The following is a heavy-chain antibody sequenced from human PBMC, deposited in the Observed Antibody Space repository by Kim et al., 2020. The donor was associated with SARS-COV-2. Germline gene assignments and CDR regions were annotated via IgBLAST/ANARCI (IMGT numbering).Heavy chain of an antibody. D-gene: IGHD5-12*01. CDR3: ARDESRDGYISEFDY. CDR2: ISSSSSTI. V-gene: IGHV3-48*04. CDR1: GFTFSSYS. J-gene: IGHJ4*02. Sequence: GGSLRLSCAASGFTFSSYSMNWVRQAPGKGLEWVSYISSSSSTIYYADSVKGRFTISRDNAKNSLYLQMNSLRAEDTAVYYCARDESRDGYISEFDYWGQGTLVTVSS.